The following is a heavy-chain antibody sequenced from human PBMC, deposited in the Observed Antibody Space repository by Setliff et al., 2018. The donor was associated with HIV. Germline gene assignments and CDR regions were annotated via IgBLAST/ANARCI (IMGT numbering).Heavy chain of an antibody. J-gene: IGHJ5*01. V-gene: IGHV4-31*03. CDR2: IYYSGST. CDR1: GASINSGSYY. D-gene: IGHD1-26*01. CDR3: ARAVYGGTYSWFDS. Sequence: PSETLSLTCSVSGASINSGSYYWPWIRQHPGKGLEWIGYIYYSGSTYSNPSLKSRVIISVDTSKNQFTLNLTSVTAADTGLYFCARAVYGGTYSWFDSWGQGSLVTVSS.